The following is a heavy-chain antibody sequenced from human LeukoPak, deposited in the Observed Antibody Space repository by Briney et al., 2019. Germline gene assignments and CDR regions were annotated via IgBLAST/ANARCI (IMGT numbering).Heavy chain of an antibody. V-gene: IGHV1-2*02. CDR2: INPNSGGT. CDR1: GYTFTGCY. J-gene: IGHJ4*02. D-gene: IGHD3-22*01. Sequence: ASVKVSCKASGYTFTGCYMHWVRPAPGQGHEWMGWINPNSGGTNYAQKFQGRVTMTRDTSISTAYMELSRLRSDDTAMYYCARDGRGKYYYDSSGSGIDYWGQGTLVTVSS. CDR3: ARDGRGKYYYDSSGSGIDY.